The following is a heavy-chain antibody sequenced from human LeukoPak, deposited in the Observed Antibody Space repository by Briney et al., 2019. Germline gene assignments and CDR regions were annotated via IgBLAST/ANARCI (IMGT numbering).Heavy chain of an antibody. J-gene: IGHJ3*01. CDR3: ARDSAAHDNDFDV. CDR1: GITFSNYA. Sequence: GGSLRLSCVASGITFSNYAVSWVRQAPEKGLDWVAVIWADGNRKHHADSVEGRFAISRDNSKNMLYLQMNNLRAEDTALYYCARDSAAHDNDFDVWGQGTMVTVSS. CDR2: IWADGNRK. D-gene: IGHD6-25*01. V-gene: IGHV3-33*08.